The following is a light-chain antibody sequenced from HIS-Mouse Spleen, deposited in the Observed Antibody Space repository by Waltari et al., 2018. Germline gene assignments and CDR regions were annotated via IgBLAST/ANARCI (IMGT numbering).Light chain of an antibody. J-gene: IGLJ2*01. CDR3: YSTDSSGNHRV. V-gene: IGLV3-10*01. CDR2: EDS. Sequence: SYELTQPPSVSVSPGHTARLTCSGAALPQKYAYSYQQQSGQAPVLVIYEDSKRPSGIPERFSGSSSGTMATLTISGAQVEDEADYYCYSTDSSGNHRVFGGGTKLTVL. CDR1: ALPQKY.